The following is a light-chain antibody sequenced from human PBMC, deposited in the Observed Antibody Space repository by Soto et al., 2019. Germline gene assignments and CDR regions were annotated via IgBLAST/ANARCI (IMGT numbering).Light chain of an antibody. CDR3: SSYTSTSTYV. CDR1: SSDVGGYNY. CDR2: EAN. Sequence: QSVQTQPASVSGSPGQSITISCTGTSSDVGGYNYVSWYQQHPGKAPKLMIYEANNRPSGVSNRFSGSKSGSTASLTISGLQTEDEADYYCSSYTSTSTYVFGTGTKVTVL. J-gene: IGLJ1*01. V-gene: IGLV2-14*01.